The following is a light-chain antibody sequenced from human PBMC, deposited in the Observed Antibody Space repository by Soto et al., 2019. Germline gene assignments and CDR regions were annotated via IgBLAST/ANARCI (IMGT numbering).Light chain of an antibody. V-gene: IGKV1-39*01. J-gene: IGKJ1*01. CDR1: QSISSH. CDR2: GAS. CDR3: QQRYTTTRT. Sequence: DIQMTHSPSSRSSSLGDRVTITCRASQSISSHLNWYQQKAGKAPKLLISGASSLESGVPSRFSVSGSGTDFTLTISRLQNEDFATYDGQQRYTTTRTFCQGTKVDIK.